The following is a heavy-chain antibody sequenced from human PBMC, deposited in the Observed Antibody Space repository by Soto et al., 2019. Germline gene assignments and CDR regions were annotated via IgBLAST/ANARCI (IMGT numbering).Heavy chain of an antibody. CDR2: MSFDGTYK. V-gene: IGHV3-30-3*01. Sequence: GWSLRVACVYSVGTCISYAMKWVRQAPGKGLEWVALMSFDGTYKYYADSVKGRFTISRDNSKNTVYLQMSSLRVEDTAIYYCAKDYTVAADPSSVILFDYWGQGALVTVSS. CDR1: VGTCISYA. D-gene: IGHD2-15*01. CDR3: AKDYTVAADPSSVILFDY. J-gene: IGHJ4*02.